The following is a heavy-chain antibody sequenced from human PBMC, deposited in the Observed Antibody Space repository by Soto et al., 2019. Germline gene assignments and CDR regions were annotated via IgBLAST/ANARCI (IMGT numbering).Heavy chain of an antibody. J-gene: IGHJ4*02. CDR2: ISSNNGKT. Sequence: QVNLVEAGAEVKKPGASVNVSCKASGYPFTRYGINWVRQAPWQGLEWMGWISSNNGKTDFAQKFQGRVTMTTDTSTNTAYMELRGLRSDDTAVYYCTRDGGYSRGCDFWGQGSLVTVSS. CDR1: GYPFTRYG. D-gene: IGHD5-18*01. CDR3: TRDGGYSRGCDF. V-gene: IGHV1-18*04.